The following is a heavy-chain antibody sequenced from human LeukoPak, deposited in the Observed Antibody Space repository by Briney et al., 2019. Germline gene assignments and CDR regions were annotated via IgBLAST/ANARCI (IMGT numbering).Heavy chain of an antibody. V-gene: IGHV4-34*01. CDR1: GGSFSGYY. CDR3: AAHFPENPFDY. Sequence: PSETLSLTCAVYGGSFSGYYWSWIRQPPGKGLEWIGEINHSGSTNYNPSLKSRVTISVDTSKNQFSLKLSSVTAADTAVYYCAAHFPENPFDYWGQGTLVTVPS. J-gene: IGHJ4*02. CDR2: INHSGST.